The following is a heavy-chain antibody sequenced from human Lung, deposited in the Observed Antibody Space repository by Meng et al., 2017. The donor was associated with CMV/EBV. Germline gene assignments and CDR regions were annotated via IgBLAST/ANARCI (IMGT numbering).Heavy chain of an antibody. CDR1: GFTFSSYS. D-gene: IGHD4-23*01. CDR3: ARGGVTPSL. J-gene: IGHJ4*02. CDR2: ISSSSTI. Sequence: GGSXRLSCAASGFTFSSYSMNWVRQAPGKGLEWASYISSSSTIYYADSVKGRFTISRDNAKNSLYLQMNSLRAEDTAVYYCARGGVTPSLWRQGTLVTVSS. V-gene: IGHV3-48*04.